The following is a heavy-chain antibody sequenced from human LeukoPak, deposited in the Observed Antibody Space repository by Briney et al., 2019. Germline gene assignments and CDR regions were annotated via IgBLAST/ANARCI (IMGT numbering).Heavy chain of an antibody. V-gene: IGHV1-3*01. CDR2: INAGNGNT. CDR3: ARVWGDYDSSGYYLD. CDR1: GYTFTSYA. J-gene: IGHJ4*02. D-gene: IGHD3-22*01. Sequence: GASVKVSCKASGYTFTSYAMNWVRQAPGQRLEWMGWINAGNGNTKYSQKFQGRVTITRDTSASTAYMELSSLRSEDTAVYYCARVWGDYDSSGYYLDWGQGTLVTVSS.